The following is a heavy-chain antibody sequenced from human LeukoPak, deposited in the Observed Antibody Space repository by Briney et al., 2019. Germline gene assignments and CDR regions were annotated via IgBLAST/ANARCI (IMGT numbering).Heavy chain of an antibody. CDR3: ARDRAAPRDDAFDI. Sequence: SETLSLTCTVSGGSISSYYWSWIRQPAGKGLEWIGRIYTSGSTNYNPSLKSRVTMSVDTSKNQFSLKLSSVTAADTAVYYCARDRAAPRDDAFDIWGQGTMVTVSS. CDR2: IYTSGST. V-gene: IGHV4-4*07. J-gene: IGHJ3*02. CDR1: GGSISSYY. D-gene: IGHD3-10*01.